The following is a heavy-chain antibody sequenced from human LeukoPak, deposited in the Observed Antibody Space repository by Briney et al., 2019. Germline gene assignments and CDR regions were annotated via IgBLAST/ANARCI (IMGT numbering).Heavy chain of an antibody. V-gene: IGHV1-3*01. CDR1: GYTFTSYA. D-gene: IGHD3-10*01. Sequence: ASVKVSCKASGYTFTSYAMHWVRQAPGQRLEWMGWINAGNGNTKYSQKFQGRVTITRDTSASTAYMELSSLRSEDTAVYYCARWGLRRGAFDYWGQGTLVTVSS. J-gene: IGHJ4*02. CDR2: INAGNGNT. CDR3: ARWGLRRGAFDY.